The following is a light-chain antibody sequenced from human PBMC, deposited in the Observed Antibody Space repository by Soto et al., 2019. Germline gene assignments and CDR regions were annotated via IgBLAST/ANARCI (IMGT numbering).Light chain of an antibody. J-gene: IGLJ1*01. V-gene: IGLV2-23*02. CDR1: SSDVGGSNL. Sequence: QSVLTRPASVSGSPGQSITFSCTGTSSDVGGSNLVSWYQQHPGKAPKLLIYEVSKRPSGVSNRFSGSKSGNTASLTISGLQAEDEADYYCCSYAGSSTHVFGTGTKVTVL. CDR2: EVS. CDR3: CSYAGSSTHV.